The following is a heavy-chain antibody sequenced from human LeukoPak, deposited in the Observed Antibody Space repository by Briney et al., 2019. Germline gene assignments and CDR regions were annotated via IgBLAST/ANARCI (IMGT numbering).Heavy chain of an antibody. Sequence: SETLSLTCAVYGGSFSGYYWSWIRQPPGKGLEWIGEINHSGSTNYNPSLKSRVTISVDTSKNQFSLKLSSVTAADTAVYYCAILGVVIGPRGMDVWGQGTTVTVSS. J-gene: IGHJ6*02. CDR3: AILGVVIGPRGMDV. D-gene: IGHD3-3*01. CDR2: INHSGST. CDR1: GGSFSGYY. V-gene: IGHV4-34*01.